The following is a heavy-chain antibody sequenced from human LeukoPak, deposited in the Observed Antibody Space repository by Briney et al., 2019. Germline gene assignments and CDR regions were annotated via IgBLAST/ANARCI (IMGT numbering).Heavy chain of an antibody. CDR3: ARSNYYGSGSRLYYYYMDV. Sequence: GGSLRLSRAASGFTVSSNYMSWVRQAPGKGLEWVSIIYTGGSTYYADSVKGRFTISRANSKNTLYLQMNSLRVEDTAVYYCARSNYYGSGSRLYYYYMDVWGKGTTVTVSS. CDR1: GFTVSSNY. J-gene: IGHJ6*03. D-gene: IGHD3-10*01. V-gene: IGHV3-53*01. CDR2: IYTGGST.